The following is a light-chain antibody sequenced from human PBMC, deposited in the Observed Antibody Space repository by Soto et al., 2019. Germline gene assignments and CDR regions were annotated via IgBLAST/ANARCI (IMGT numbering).Light chain of an antibody. J-gene: IGLJ2*01. CDR3: CSYVGSSFPVV. Sequence: QSVLTQPASVSGSPGQSITISCTGTSSDIGSYKFVSWYQHHPGKAPKLMIYEVSKRPSGLSDRFSGSKSGNTASLTISGLRAEDEADYYCCSYVGSSFPVVFGGGTKLTVL. CDR2: EVS. V-gene: IGLV2-23*02. CDR1: SSDIGSYKF.